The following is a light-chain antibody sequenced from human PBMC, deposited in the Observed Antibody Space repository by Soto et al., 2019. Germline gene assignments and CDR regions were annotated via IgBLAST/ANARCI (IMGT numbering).Light chain of an antibody. CDR1: QTISSW. CDR3: KQYTSYSDA. Sequence: DIHMTQSPSTLCGSGWYRVTITFRASQTISSWLSWYQQKPGKAPKLLVYKASTLKSGVPSRFRGSGPGTEFTPTITSLQPDDFQTHSCKQYTSYSDAFGQANXVDIK. CDR2: KAS. V-gene: IGKV1-5*03. J-gene: IGKJ1*01.